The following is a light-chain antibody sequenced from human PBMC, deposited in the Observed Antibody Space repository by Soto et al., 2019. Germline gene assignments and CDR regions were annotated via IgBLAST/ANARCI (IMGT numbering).Light chain of an antibody. J-gene: IGKJ1*01. CDR1: QSISSN. CDR2: GTS. V-gene: IGKV3-15*01. Sequence: EIVMTQSPATLSVSPGERATLSCRASQSISSNLAWYQQKPGQAPRLLIYGTSIRATDIPARFSGSGSGTEFTLTISGVQSEDFAVYFCQHYNNWPPWTFGQGTKWIS. CDR3: QHYNNWPPWT.